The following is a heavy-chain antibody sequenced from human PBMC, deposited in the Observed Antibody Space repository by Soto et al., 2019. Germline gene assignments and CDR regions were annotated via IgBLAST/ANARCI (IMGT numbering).Heavy chain of an antibody. CDR3: AGGSGSYLYYYGMDV. D-gene: IGHD3-10*01. V-gene: IGHV1-69*02. CDR1: GGTFSSYT. Sequence: SVKVSCKASGGTFSSYTISWVRQAPGQGLEWMGRIIPILGIANYAQKFQGRVTITADKSTSTAYMELSSLRSEDTAVYYCAGGSGSYLYYYGMDVWGQGTTVTSP. J-gene: IGHJ6*02. CDR2: IIPILGIA.